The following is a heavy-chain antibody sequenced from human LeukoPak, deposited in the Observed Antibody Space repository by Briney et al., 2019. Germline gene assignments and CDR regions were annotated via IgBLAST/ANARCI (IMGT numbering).Heavy chain of an antibody. J-gene: IGHJ4*02. CDR1: GFTVSSNY. Sequence: PGGSLRLSCAASGFTVSSNYISWVRQAPGKGLEWVSVIYSGSSTYYADSVKGRFTISRHNSKNTLYLQMNSLRAEDTAAYYCARLIAAADHFDYWGQGTLVTVSS. D-gene: IGHD6-13*01. CDR3: ARLIAAADHFDY. CDR2: IYSGSST. V-gene: IGHV3-53*04.